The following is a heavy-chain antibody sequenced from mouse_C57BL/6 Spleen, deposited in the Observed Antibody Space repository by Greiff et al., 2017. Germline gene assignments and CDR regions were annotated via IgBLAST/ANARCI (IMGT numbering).Heavy chain of an antibody. J-gene: IGHJ4*01. Sequence: EVKLVESGGGLVKPGGSLKLSCAASGFTFSDYGMHWVRQAPEKGLEWVAYISSGSSTIYYADTVKGRFTISRDNAKNTLFLQMTSLRSENTAMYYCASGLGGYAMDYWGQGTSVTVSS. CDR3: ASGLGGYAMDY. D-gene: IGHD2-2*01. V-gene: IGHV5-17*01. CDR2: ISSGSSTI. CDR1: GFTFSDYG.